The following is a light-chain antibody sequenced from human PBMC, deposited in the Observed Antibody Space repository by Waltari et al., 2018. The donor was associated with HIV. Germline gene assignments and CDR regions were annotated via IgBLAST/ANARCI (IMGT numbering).Light chain of an antibody. Sequence: QSALTQPASVSGSPGQSITISCTGASSDVGGYNYVSWYQQHPGKAPKLMIYEVRNRPSGVSNRFSGSKSGNTASLTISGLRAEDEADYYCSSYTGSSSVVFGGGTKLTVL. V-gene: IGLV2-14*01. J-gene: IGLJ3*02. CDR2: EVR. CDR3: SSYTGSSSVV. CDR1: SSDVGGYNY.